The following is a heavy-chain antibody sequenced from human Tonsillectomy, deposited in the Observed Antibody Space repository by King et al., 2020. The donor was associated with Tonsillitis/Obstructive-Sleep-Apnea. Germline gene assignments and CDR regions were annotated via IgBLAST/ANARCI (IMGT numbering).Heavy chain of an antibody. CDR2: INPNSGGT. V-gene: IGHV1-2*02. J-gene: IGHJ6*02. D-gene: IGHD2-2*02. CDR3: ARLESYRSSTSCYIRYYYGMDV. Sequence: QVQLVESGAEVKKPGASVKVSCKASGYTFTGYYMHWVRQAPGQGLEWMGWINPNSGGTNYAQKFQGRVTMTRDTSISTAYMELSRLRSDDTAVYYCARLESYRSSTSCYIRYYYGMDVWGQGTTVTVSS. CDR1: GYTFTGYY.